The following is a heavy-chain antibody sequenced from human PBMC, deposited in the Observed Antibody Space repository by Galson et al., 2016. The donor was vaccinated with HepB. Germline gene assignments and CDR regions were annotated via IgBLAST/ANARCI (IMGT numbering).Heavy chain of an antibody. CDR3: ARQYWGGPSDY. CDR1: GVSISSSDW. CDR2: IFHSGRV. J-gene: IGHJ4*02. V-gene: IGHV4-4*02. Sequence: ETLSLTCAVSGVSISSSDWWSWVSQPPGQGLEWIGQIFHSGRVNYAQSLASRVTLSIDTSNNQFSLRLTSVTAADTALYYCARQYWGGPSDYWGQGTLVTVSS. D-gene: IGHD2/OR15-2a*01.